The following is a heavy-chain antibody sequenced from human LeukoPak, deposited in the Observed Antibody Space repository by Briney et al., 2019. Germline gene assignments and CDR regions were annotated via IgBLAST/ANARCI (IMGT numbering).Heavy chain of an antibody. CDR3: AKLGCTGTICYANY. Sequence: GGSLRLSCAASRFTFTKYSINWVRQAPGKGLEWVSSIWSSCSYIYYAGSVKGRFTISRDNSKNTLYLQMNSLRAEDTALYYRAKLGCTGTICYANYWGQGTLVTVSS. CDR2: IWSSCSYI. CDR1: RFTFTKYS. J-gene: IGHJ4*02. V-gene: IGHV3-21*04. D-gene: IGHD2-2*01.